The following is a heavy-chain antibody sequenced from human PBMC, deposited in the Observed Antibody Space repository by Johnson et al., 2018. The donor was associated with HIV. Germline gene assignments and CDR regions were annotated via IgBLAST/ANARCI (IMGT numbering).Heavy chain of an antibody. V-gene: IGHV3-30*03. CDR3: AAITLDAFDI. J-gene: IGHJ3*02. Sequence: QVQLVESGGGVVQPGRSLRLSCAASRFTFSYYGMNWVRQAPGKGLEWVALISFDGSNKYYADSVKGRFTIYRDNAKNSLYLQMNSLRAEDTAVYYCAAITLDAFDIWGQGTMVTVSS. D-gene: IGHD5-12*01. CDR1: RFTFSYYG. CDR2: ISFDGSNK.